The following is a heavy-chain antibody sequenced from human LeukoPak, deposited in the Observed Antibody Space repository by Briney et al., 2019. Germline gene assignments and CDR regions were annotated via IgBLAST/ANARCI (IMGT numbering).Heavy chain of an antibody. CDR3: ASRGYSYGIGYFDY. Sequence: GASVKVSCKASGYTFTSYGISWVRQAPGQGLEWMGWISAYNGNTNYAQKFQGRVTITADESTSTAYMELSSLRSEDTAVYYCASRGYSYGIGYFDYWGQGTLVTVSS. CDR1: GYTFTSYG. CDR2: ISAYNGNT. J-gene: IGHJ4*02. D-gene: IGHD5-18*01. V-gene: IGHV1-18*01.